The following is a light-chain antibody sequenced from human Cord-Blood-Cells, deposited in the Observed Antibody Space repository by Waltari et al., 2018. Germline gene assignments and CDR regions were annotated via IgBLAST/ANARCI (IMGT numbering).Light chain of an antibody. CDR3: SSYAGSNNLV. Sequence: QSALTQPPSASGSPGQSVTIPCTGTSSDVGGYNYVSWYQRHPGKAPKLMSYEVSKRPSGVPDRFSGSKSGNTASLTVSGLQAEDEADYYCSSYAGSNNLVFGGGTKLTVL. CDR1: SSDVGGYNY. J-gene: IGLJ2*01. V-gene: IGLV2-8*01. CDR2: EVS.